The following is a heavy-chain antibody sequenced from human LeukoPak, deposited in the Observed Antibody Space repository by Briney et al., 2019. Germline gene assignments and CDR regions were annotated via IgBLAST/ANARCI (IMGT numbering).Heavy chain of an antibody. CDR1: GDSITSDNC. J-gene: IGHJ4*02. D-gene: IGHD3-22*01. CDR2: INHSGST. CDR3: ARGPTRSGYYYPFDY. Sequence: AETLSLTCIVSGDSITSDNCWGWIRQPPGKGLEWIGEINHSGSTNYNPSLKSRVTISVDTSKNQFSLKLSSVTAADTAVYYCARGPTRSGYYYPFDYWGQGTLVTVSS. V-gene: IGHV4-38-2*02.